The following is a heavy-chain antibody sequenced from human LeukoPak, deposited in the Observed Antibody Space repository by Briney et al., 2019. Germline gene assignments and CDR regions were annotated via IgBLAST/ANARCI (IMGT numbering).Heavy chain of an antibody. CDR2: IYYSGST. V-gene: IGHV4-39*01. J-gene: IGHJ4*02. D-gene: IGHD3-10*01. CDR3: ARGSNLLRTLDY. Sequence: SETLSLTCTVSGGSIRSSSYYWGWIRQPPGKGLEWIGSIYYSGSTYYNPSLKSRVTISVDTSKNQFSLKLSSVTAADTAVYYCARGSNLLRTLDYWGQGTLVTVSS. CDR1: GGSIRSSSYY.